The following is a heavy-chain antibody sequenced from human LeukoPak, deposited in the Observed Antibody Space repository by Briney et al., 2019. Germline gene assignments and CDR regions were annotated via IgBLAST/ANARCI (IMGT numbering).Heavy chain of an antibody. CDR3: AKLPIAQQLVEDY. CDR2: IRYDGSNK. J-gene: IGHJ4*02. D-gene: IGHD6-13*01. V-gene: IGHV3-30*02. Sequence: GSLRLSCAASGFTFSSYGMHWVRQAPGKGLEWVAFIRYDGSNKYYAGSVKGRFTISRDNSKNTLYLQMNSLRAEDTAVYYCAKLPIAQQLVEDYWGQGTLVTVSS. CDR1: GFTFSSYG.